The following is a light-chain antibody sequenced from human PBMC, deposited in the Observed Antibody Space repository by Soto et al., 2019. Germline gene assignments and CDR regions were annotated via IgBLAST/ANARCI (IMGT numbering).Light chain of an antibody. CDR3: SSYTGSSTYVV. V-gene: IGLV2-14*01. Sequence: QSALTQPASVSGSPGQSITISCTGTSSDVGGYNYVSWYQQHPGKAPKLMIYDVSNRPSGVSNRFSGSKSANTASLTISGLQAEDEADYYCSSYTGSSTYVVFGGGTKRPS. J-gene: IGLJ2*01. CDR2: DVS. CDR1: SSDVGGYNY.